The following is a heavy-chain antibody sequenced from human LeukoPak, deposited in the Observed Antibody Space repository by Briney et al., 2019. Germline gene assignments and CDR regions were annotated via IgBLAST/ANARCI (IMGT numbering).Heavy chain of an antibody. D-gene: IGHD1-26*01. CDR3: ARDWGVGATDY. Sequence: ASVKVSCKASGGTFSSYAISWVRQAPGQGLEWMGGIIPIFGTANYAQKFQGRVTITADESMSTAYMELSSLRSEDTAVYYCARDWGVGATDYWGQGTLVTVSS. CDR1: GGTFSSYA. CDR2: IIPIFGTA. V-gene: IGHV1-69*13. J-gene: IGHJ4*02.